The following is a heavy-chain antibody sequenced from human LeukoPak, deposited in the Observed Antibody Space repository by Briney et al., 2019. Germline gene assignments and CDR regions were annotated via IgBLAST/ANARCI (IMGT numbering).Heavy chain of an antibody. CDR1: GGSISSYY. CDR2: IYYSGGT. J-gene: IGHJ6*02. D-gene: IGHD3-10*01. CDR3: ARYYYYGSGSYYDYYYYGMDV. V-gene: IGHV4-59*01. Sequence: KPSETLSITCTVSGGSISSYYWSWIRQPPGKGLEWIGYIYYSGGTNYNPSLKSRVTISVDTSKNQFSLKLSSVTAADTAVYYCARYYYYGSGSYYDYYYYGMDVWGQGTTVTVSS.